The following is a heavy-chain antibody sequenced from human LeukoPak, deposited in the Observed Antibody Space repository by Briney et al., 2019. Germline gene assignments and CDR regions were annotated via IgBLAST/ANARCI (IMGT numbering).Heavy chain of an antibody. D-gene: IGHD3-22*01. CDR1: GFTFSSYA. CDR2: INDSGGST. J-gene: IGHJ3*02. Sequence: GGSLRLSCAASGFTFSSYAMTWVRQAPGKGLEWVSTINDSGGSTFYADSVKGRFTISRDNSKNTLYLQMNSLRAEDTAVYCCAKDLGYYYDSSGSHDAFDIWGQGTMVTISS. CDR3: AKDLGYYYDSSGSHDAFDI. V-gene: IGHV3-23*01.